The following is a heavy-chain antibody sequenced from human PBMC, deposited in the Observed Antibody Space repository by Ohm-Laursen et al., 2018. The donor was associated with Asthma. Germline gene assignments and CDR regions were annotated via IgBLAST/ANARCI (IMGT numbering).Heavy chain of an antibody. V-gene: IGHV4-61*03. J-gene: IGHJ6*02. D-gene: IGHD1-26*01. CDR1: GGAVSSYSFY. CDR3: ARSRRGGSYPLYYGMDV. CDR2: IYDRGST. Sequence: SDTLSLTCTVSGGAVSSYSFYWSWVRQPPGKGLEWIGYIYDRGSTNYSPSLKSRVTISADTSKNHFSLKLSSVTAADTAVYLCARSRRGGSYPLYYGMDVWGQGTSVTVSS.